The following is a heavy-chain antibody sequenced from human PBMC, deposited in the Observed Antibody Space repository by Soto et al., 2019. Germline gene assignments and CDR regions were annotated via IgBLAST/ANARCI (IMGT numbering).Heavy chain of an antibody. J-gene: IGHJ5*02. V-gene: IGHV4-59*01. D-gene: IGHD2-8*02. Sequence: LSHTLTFSFPASRMSYCRLIQQPPGKVLGWIVYISYSWISNYNPSLKSRVTISVDTSNNQFSLKLSSVNAAATAVYYCARDYSGGCGPSWFDTWGPGTLVNVS. CDR1: FPASRMSY. CDR2: ISYSWIS. CDR3: ARDYSGGCGPSWFDT.